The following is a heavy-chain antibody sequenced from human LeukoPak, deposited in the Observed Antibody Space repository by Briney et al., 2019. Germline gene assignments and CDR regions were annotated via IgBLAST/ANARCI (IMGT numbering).Heavy chain of an antibody. D-gene: IGHD2-21*02. CDR1: GGSIRSYY. CDR3: ARTIYCGGDCYFYWYFDL. J-gene: IGHJ2*01. CDR2: IYYTGSI. V-gene: IGHV4-59*01. Sequence: PSETLPLTCTVSGGSIRSYYWSWIRQPPGEGLEWIGYIYYTGSINYNPSLKSRVTISADTSKNQFSLKLNSVTAADTAVYYCARTIYCGGDCYFYWYFDLWGRGTLVTVSS.